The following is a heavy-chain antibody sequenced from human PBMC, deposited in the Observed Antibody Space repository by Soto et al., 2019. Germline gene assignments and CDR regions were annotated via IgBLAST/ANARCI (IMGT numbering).Heavy chain of an antibody. CDR3: AKGVPAATRYFQH. CDR1: GFSFSSYW. Sequence: GGSLRLSCAASGFSFSSYWMHWVRHAPGKGLVWVSRINSDGSSATYADSVKGRFTISRDNAKNTLYLQMNSPTPEDTAVYYCAKGVPAATRYFQHWGQGTLVTVSS. D-gene: IGHD2-2*01. V-gene: IGHV3-74*01. CDR2: INSDGSSA. J-gene: IGHJ1*01.